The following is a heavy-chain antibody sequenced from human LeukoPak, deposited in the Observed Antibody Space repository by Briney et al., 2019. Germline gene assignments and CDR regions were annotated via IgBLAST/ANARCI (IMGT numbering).Heavy chain of an antibody. J-gene: IGHJ4*02. CDR1: GGTFISYA. D-gene: IGHD2-15*01. Sequence: GASVKVSCKASGGTFISYAISWVRQAPGQGLEWMGRIIPILGIANYAQKFQGRVTITADKSTSTAYMELRSLRSDDTAVYYCARASSYSSGGPYYFDYWGQGTLVTVSS. CDR3: ARASSYSSGGPYYFDY. CDR2: IIPILGIA. V-gene: IGHV1-69*04.